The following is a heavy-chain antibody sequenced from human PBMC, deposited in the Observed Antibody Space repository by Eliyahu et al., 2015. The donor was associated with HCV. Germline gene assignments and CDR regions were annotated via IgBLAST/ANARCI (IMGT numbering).Heavy chain of an antibody. CDR3: ARDKGSSSYMSLLEIDY. D-gene: IGHD3-10*01. CDR1: GFTVSHNY. CDR2: IYSARST. J-gene: IGHJ4*02. V-gene: IGHV3-53*01. Sequence: EVQLVESGGDLVQPGGSLRLSCAASGFTVSHNYMMWVRQAPGKGLEWVAVIYSARSTQYADSVKGRFSISRDDFKNTVHLQMDRLRGDDTAVYYCARDKGSSSYMSLLEIDYWGQGTLVTVTS.